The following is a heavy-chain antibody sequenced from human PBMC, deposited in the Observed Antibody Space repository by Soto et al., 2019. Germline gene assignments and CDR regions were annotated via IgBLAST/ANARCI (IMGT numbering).Heavy chain of an antibody. V-gene: IGHV3-13*01. Sequence: GGSLRLSCAASGFTFSSYDMHWVRQAPGKGLEWVSAIGTAGDTYYPGSVKGRFTISRENAKNSLYLQMNSLRAGDTAVYYCARGRRNYGDYGLDAFDIWGQGTMVTVSS. J-gene: IGHJ3*02. CDR2: IGTAGDT. CDR1: GFTFSSYD. CDR3: ARGRRNYGDYGLDAFDI. D-gene: IGHD4-17*01.